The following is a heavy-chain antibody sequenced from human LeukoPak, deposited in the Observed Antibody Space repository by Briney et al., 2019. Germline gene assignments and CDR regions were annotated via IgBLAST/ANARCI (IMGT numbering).Heavy chain of an antibody. D-gene: IGHD4/OR15-4a*01. Sequence: PSETLSLTCTVSGGSISGYYWSWIRQPAGTALEWIGRIYTSGTITYNPSLKSRVTMSVDTSKNQFSLKLSSVTAADTAVYYCVRGPYGASISKWFDPWGQGTQVIVSP. CDR1: GGSISGYY. J-gene: IGHJ5*02. V-gene: IGHV4-4*07. CDR3: VRGPYGASISKWFDP. CDR2: IYTSGTI.